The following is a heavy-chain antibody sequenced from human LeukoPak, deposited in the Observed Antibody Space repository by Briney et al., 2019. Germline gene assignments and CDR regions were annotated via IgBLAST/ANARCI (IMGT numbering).Heavy chain of an antibody. CDR3: ARVQDGRRYCSSTSCSWGVKYYYYGMDV. V-gene: IGHV4-34*01. J-gene: IGHJ6*02. Sequence: SETLSLTCAVYGGSFSGYYWSWIRQPPGKGLEWIGEINHSGSTNYNPSLKSRVTISVDTSKNQFSLKLSSVTAADTAVYYCARVQDGRRYCSSTSCSWGVKYYYYGMDVWGQGTTVTVSS. CDR2: INHSGST. CDR1: GGSFSGYY. D-gene: IGHD2-2*01.